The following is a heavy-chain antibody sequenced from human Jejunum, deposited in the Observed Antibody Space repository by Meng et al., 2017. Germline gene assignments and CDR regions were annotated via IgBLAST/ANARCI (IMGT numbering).Heavy chain of an antibody. J-gene: IGHJ4*02. Sequence: QVQLQQWAAGLLKPSETLSLTCAVNGGSFGTYYWTWFRQSPEKGLEWIGEINRSGSTSSNPSLKSRVAISMDTSKNQFFLRLDSVTAADTAVYYCARGRSIDFRLAKYDYWGQGTLVTVSS. CDR1: GGSFGTYY. CDR3: ARGRSIDFRLAKYDY. V-gene: IGHV4-34*01. D-gene: IGHD3-3*01. CDR2: INRSGST.